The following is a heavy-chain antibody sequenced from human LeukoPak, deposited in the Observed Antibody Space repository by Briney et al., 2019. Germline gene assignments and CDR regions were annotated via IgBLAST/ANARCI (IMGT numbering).Heavy chain of an antibody. J-gene: IGHJ4*02. V-gene: IGHV3-15*01. CDR2: IKSKTAGGTT. D-gene: IGHD6-19*01. Sequence: GGSLRLSCAASGFTFSNAWMSWVRQGPGKGLEWVGHIKSKTAGGTTDYADSVRGRFTISGDKSENTLYLQMNSLRVDDTAVYYCAKSAVAPPYYFDCWGQGTLVTVSS. CDR1: GFTFSNAW. CDR3: AKSAVAPPYYFDC.